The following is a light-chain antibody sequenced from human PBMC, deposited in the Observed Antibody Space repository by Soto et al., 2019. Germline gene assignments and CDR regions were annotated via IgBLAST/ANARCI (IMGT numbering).Light chain of an antibody. J-gene: IGKJ3*01. CDR1: QSVSSN. CDR2: GAS. V-gene: IGKV3-15*01. CDR3: HQYNNWPFT. Sequence: EIVMTQSPATLSVSPGERATLSCRDSQSVSSNLAWYQQKPGQAPRLLIYGASTRATGIPARFSGSGSGTEFTLTISSLQSGDFAVYYCHQYNNWPFTFGPGTKVHIK.